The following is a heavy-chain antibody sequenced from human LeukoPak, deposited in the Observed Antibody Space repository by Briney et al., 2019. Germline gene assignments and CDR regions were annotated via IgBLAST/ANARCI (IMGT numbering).Heavy chain of an antibody. Sequence: ASVKVSCKASGYTFTSYDINWVRQATGQGLEWMGWMNPNSGNTGYAQKFQGRVTMTRNTSIGTAYMELSSLRSEDTAVYYCARVFCSSTSRYVWFDPWGQGTLVTVSS. CDR3: ARVFCSSTSRYVWFDP. V-gene: IGHV1-8*01. J-gene: IGHJ5*02. D-gene: IGHD2-2*01. CDR2: MNPNSGNT. CDR1: GYTFTSYD.